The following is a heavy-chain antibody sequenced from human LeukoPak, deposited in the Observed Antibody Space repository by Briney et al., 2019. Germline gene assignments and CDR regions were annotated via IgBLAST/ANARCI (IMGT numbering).Heavy chain of an antibody. V-gene: IGHV1-18*03. J-gene: IGHJ6*02. Sequence: ASVKVSCKASGYTFTSYGISWVRQAPGQGLEWMGWISAYNGNTNYAQKLQGRVTMTTDPSTSTAYMELRSLRSDDMAVYYCARDLLHRKIDFWSGYYTGYYYYGMDVWGQGTTVTVSS. CDR3: ARDLLHRKIDFWSGYYTGYYYYGMDV. CDR1: GYTFTSYG. CDR2: ISAYNGNT. D-gene: IGHD3-3*01.